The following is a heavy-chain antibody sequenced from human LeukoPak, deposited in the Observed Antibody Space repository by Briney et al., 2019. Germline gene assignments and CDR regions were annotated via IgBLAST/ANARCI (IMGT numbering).Heavy chain of an antibody. Sequence: GGSLRLSCAASGFTVSSNYMSWVRQAPGKGLEWVSVIYSGGSTYYADSVKGRFTISRDNSKNTLYLQMNSLRAEDTAVYYCAKDLGMMGIRFVGDQWGQGIRVTVSS. D-gene: IGHD3-16*01. J-gene: IGHJ4*02. CDR2: IYSGGST. V-gene: IGHV3-53*01. CDR1: GFTVSSNY. CDR3: AKDLGMMGIRFVGDQ.